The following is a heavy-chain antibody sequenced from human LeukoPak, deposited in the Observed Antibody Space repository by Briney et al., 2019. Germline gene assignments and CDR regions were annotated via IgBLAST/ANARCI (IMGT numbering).Heavy chain of an antibody. Sequence: PGGSLRLSCAASGFTFTNYWMCWVRQAPGKGLEGVANIKQDGSEKHYVDSVNGRFTISRDNAKDSLYLQMNSLRAEDTAVYYCAKDGPGGWYFDSWGQGTPATVSS. CDR2: IKQDGSEK. CDR1: GFTFTNYW. CDR3: AKDGPGGWYFDS. J-gene: IGHJ4*02. V-gene: IGHV3-7*03. D-gene: IGHD6-19*01.